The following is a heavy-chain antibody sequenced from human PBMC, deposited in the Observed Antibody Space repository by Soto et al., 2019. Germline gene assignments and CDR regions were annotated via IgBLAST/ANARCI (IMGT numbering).Heavy chain of an antibody. D-gene: IGHD6-6*01. CDR1: GGSISSSNW. V-gene: IGHV4-4*02. J-gene: IGHJ5*02. Sequence: LSLTCAVSGGSISSSNWWSWVRQPPGKGLEWIGEIYHSGSTNYNPSLKSRVTISVDKSKNQFSLKLSSVTAADTAVYYCARTSVSSSGWFDTWGQGTLVTVSS. CDR2: IYHSGST. CDR3: ARTSVSSSGWFDT.